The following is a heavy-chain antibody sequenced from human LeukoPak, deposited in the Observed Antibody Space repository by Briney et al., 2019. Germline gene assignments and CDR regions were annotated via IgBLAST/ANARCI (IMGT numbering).Heavy chain of an antibody. J-gene: IGHJ6*02. V-gene: IGHV4-39*07. D-gene: IGHD3-10*01. CDR1: GGSISSSSYY. CDR3: ARDKVTMVRGVTPGYYGMDV. CDR2: IYYSGST. Sequence: SETLSLTCTVSGGSISSSSYYWGWIRQPPGKGLEWIGSIYYSGSTYYNPSLKSRVTISVDTSKNQFSLKLSSVTAADTAVYYCARDKVTMVRGVTPGYYGMDVWGQGTTVTVSS.